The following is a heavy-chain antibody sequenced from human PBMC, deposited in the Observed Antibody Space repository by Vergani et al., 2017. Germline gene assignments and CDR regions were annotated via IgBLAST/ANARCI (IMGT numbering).Heavy chain of an antibody. J-gene: IGHJ6*02. D-gene: IGHD4-11*01. V-gene: IGHV5-10-1*03. Sequence: EVQLVQSGAEVKTPGASLRISCKGSGYSFTSYWISWVRQMPGKGLEWMGRIDPSDSYTNYSPSFQGHVTISADKSISTAYLQWSSLKASDTAMYYCARLYFELGYSGYGMDVWGQGTTVTVSS. CDR3: ARLYFELGYSGYGMDV. CDR1: GYSFTSYW. CDR2: IDPSDSYT.